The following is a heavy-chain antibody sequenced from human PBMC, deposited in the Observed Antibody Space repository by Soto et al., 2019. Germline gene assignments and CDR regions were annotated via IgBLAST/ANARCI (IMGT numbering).Heavy chain of an antibody. CDR2: IIPIFGTA. J-gene: IGHJ6*02. Sequence: ASVKVSCKASGGTFSSYAISWVRQAPGQGLEWMGGIIPIFGTANYAQKFQGRVTITADESTSTAYMELSSLRSEDTAVYYCARAEQQLDLRYYYYGMDVWGQGITVTVSS. CDR1: GGTFSSYA. V-gene: IGHV1-69*13. CDR3: ARAEQQLDLRYYYYGMDV. D-gene: IGHD6-6*01.